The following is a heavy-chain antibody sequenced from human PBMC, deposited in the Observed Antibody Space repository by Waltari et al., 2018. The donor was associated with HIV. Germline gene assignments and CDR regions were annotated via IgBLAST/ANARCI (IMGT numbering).Heavy chain of an antibody. V-gene: IGHV4-59*01. Sequence: QVQLQESGPRLVKPSETLSLTCTVSGGSINGYSWNWIRQAPGKRLHWIGYVYYNETINYNPSLKSRVTISIDTSKTQFSLKLSSVTAADTAFYFCARGQNSGSDKYYFDYWGQGTLVTVSS. CDR2: VYYNETI. CDR1: GGSINGYS. J-gene: IGHJ4*02. D-gene: IGHD3-10*01. CDR3: ARGQNSGSDKYYFDY.